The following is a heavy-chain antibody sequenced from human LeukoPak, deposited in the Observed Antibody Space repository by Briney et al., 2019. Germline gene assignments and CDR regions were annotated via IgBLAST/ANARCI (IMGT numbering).Heavy chain of an antibody. CDR3: ARATGLLWFGELLDPVDY. V-gene: IGHV1-18*01. J-gene: IGHJ4*02. CDR1: GYTFTSYG. D-gene: IGHD3-10*01. Sequence: ASVKVSCKASGYTFTSYGISRVRQAPGQGLEWMGWISAYNGNTNYAQKLQGRVTMTTDTSTSTAYMELRSLRSDDTAVYYCARATGLLWFGELLDPVDYWGQGTLVTVSS. CDR2: ISAYNGNT.